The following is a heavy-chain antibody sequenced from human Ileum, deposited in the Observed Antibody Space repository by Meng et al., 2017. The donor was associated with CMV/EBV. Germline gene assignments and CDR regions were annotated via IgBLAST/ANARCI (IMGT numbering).Heavy chain of an antibody. CDR3: VRHRADFYFDY. CDR1: GFTFSSYA. V-gene: IGHV3-30-3*01. Sequence: GESLKISCAASGFTFSSYAMHWVRQAPGKGLEWVAVISYDGSNKYYADSVKGRFTISRDNSKNTLYLQMNSLRAEDTAVYYCVRHRADFYFDYWGQGTLVTVSS. J-gene: IGHJ4*02. CDR2: ISYDGSNK. D-gene: IGHD2-21*02.